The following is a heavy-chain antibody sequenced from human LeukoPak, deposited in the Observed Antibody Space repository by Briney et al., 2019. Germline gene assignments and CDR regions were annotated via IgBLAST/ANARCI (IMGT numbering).Heavy chain of an antibody. CDR3: ARGRAYYDFWSGYSSLDY. CDR2: INHSGST. V-gene: IGHV4-34*01. J-gene: IGHJ4*02. CDR1: GGSFSGYY. Sequence: SETLSLTCAVYGGSFSGYYWSWIRQPPGKGLEWIGEINHSGSTNYNPSLKSRVTISVDTSKNQFSHKLSSVTAADTAVHYCARGRAYYDFWSGYSSLDYWGQGTLVTVSS. D-gene: IGHD3-3*01.